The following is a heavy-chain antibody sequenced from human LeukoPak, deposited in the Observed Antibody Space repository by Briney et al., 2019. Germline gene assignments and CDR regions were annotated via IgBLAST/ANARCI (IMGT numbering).Heavy chain of an antibody. J-gene: IGHJ4*02. V-gene: IGHV3-30*18. CDR1: GFTFSSHG. Sequence: GGSLRLSCAASGFTFSSHGIHRVRQAPGKGLEWVAVISYDGSNKYYADSVKGRFTISRDNSKNTLYLQMNSLRPEDTAVYYCAKAFGWELTDSVDYWGQGTLVTVSS. D-gene: IGHD1-26*01. CDR2: ISYDGSNK. CDR3: AKAFGWELTDSVDY.